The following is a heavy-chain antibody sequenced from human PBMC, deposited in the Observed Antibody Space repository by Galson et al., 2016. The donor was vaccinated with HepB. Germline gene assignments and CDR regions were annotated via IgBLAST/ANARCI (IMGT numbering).Heavy chain of an antibody. V-gene: IGHV3-74*01. CDR3: ARVYDYVWVGSHFDP. CDR2: INSDGSGT. CDR1: GFTFRNHW. J-gene: IGHJ5*02. D-gene: IGHD3-16*01. Sequence: SLRLSCAASGFTFRNHWMHWVRQAPGKGLVWISRINSDGSGTTYADSVKGRFTISRDNAKNTVYLQMDSLRAEDTAVCYCARVYDYVWVGSHFDPWGQGTLVTVSS.